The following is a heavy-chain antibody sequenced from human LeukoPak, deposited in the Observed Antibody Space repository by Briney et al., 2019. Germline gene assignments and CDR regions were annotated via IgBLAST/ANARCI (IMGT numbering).Heavy chain of an antibody. V-gene: IGHV1-46*01. CDR3: ARGDDDVWSGYYLYYYYYGMDV. D-gene: IGHD3-3*01. J-gene: IGHJ6*02. CDR2: INPSGGST. CDR1: GYTFTSYY. Sequence: ASVNVSCKASGYTFTSYYMHWVRQAPGQGLEWMGIINPSGGSTSHAQKFQGRVTMTRDTSTSTVYMELSSLRSEDTAVYYCARGDDDVWSGYYLYYYYYGMDVWGQGTTVTVSS.